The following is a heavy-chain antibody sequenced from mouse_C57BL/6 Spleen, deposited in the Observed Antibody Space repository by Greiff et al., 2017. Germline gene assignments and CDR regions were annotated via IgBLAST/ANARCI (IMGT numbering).Heavy chain of an antibody. Sequence: VQLQQPGAELVRPGSSVKLSCKASGYTFTSYWMHWVKQRPIQGLEWIGNIDPSASDTNYNQKFKDKATLTVDKSSSTAYMQLSSLTSENSAVYSGSRWVDCTYDGSYFDYWGQGTTLTVSS. J-gene: IGHJ2*01. D-gene: IGHD2-12*01. V-gene: IGHV1-52*01. CDR1: GYTFTSYW. CDR2: IDPSASDT. CDR3: SRWVDCTYDGSYFDY.